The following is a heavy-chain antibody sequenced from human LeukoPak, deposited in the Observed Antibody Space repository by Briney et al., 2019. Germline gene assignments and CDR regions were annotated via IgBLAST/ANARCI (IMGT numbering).Heavy chain of an antibody. CDR1: GGSISNYY. CDR2: IYYSGSS. CDR3: ARDLMPEGFDY. V-gene: IGHV4-59*01. D-gene: IGHD2-2*01. Sequence: PSETLSLTCTVSGGSISNYYWSWVRQPPGKGLEWMGYIYYSGSSNSNPPLKSRLPISVDTSKNQFSLKLSSVTAADTAVYYCARDLMPEGFDYWGQGTLVTVSS. J-gene: IGHJ4*02.